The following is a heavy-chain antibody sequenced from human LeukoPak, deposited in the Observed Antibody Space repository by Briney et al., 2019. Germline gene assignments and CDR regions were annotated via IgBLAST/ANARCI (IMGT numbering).Heavy chain of an antibody. V-gene: IGHV4-61*02. CDR2: VHTSGST. J-gene: IGHJ3*02. Sequence: SETLSLTCTVSGGSIRSGSYYWSWIRQAAGKGLEWIGSVHTSGSTNYNPSLESRVTISVDTSKNQFSLNLSSVTAADTAVYYCAREYSSSSRAFDIWGQGTMVTVSS. D-gene: IGHD6-6*01. CDR3: AREYSSSSRAFDI. CDR1: GGSIRSGSYY.